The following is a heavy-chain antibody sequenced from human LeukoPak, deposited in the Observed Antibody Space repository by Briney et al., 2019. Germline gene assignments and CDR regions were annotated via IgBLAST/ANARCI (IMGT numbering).Heavy chain of an antibody. CDR1: GFTFSNYA. V-gene: IGHV3-23*01. D-gene: IGHD3-10*01. Sequence: GGSLKLSCAPSGFTFSNYALTWVRQPPGKGLEWVSLIGGGGGGAYFADSVKGRFTISRDNSKITLYLQMNNLRAEDTAVYYCAKGRGSARAMAFDYWGQGTLLTVSS. CDR2: IGGGGGGA. CDR3: AKGRGSARAMAFDY. J-gene: IGHJ4*02.